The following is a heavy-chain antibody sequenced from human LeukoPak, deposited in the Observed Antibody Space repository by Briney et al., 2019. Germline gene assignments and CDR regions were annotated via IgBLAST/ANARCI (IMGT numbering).Heavy chain of an antibody. J-gene: IGHJ4*02. CDR2: ISAYNCYI. V-gene: IGHV1-18*01. CDR1: GYTFTSYG. Sequence: ASVTVSCKGSGYTFTSYGISWLRQAPGQGLEGMGWISAYNCYINYPQKLQGRVTMTTDTYTSTAYMSLRNLRSGDTAGCYFAWADIMTGHWAIAPIDYWGQGTLVTVSS. CDR3: AWADIMTGHWAIAPIDY. D-gene: IGHD3-9*01.